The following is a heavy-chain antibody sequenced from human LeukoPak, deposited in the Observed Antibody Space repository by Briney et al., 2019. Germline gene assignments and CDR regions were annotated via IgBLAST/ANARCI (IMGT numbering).Heavy chain of an antibody. CDR3: ASLSLFRYYFDY. CDR1: GGSISSYY. CDR2: MYYSGNI. J-gene: IGHJ4*02. Sequence: SETLSLTCTVSGGSISSYYWSWIRQPPGKGLEWIGYMYYSGNINYNPSLKSRVTISVDTSKNQFSLKLSSLTAADTAVYYCASLSLFRYYFDYWGQGTLLTVSS. V-gene: IGHV4-59*01.